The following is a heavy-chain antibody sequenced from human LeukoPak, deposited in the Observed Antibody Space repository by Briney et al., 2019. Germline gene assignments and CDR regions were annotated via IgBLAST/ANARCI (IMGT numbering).Heavy chain of an antibody. CDR2: ISYDGSNK. CDR3: ARGNLVVGYNFDY. V-gene: IGHV3-30*03. D-gene: IGHD5-24*01. J-gene: IGHJ4*02. Sequence: GGSLRLSCAASGFTFSTYGMHWVRQAPGKGLEWVAVISYDGSNKYYADSVKGRFTISRDNSKNTLYLQMNSLRAEDTAVYYCARGNLVVGYNFDYWGQGTLVTVSS. CDR1: GFTFSTYG.